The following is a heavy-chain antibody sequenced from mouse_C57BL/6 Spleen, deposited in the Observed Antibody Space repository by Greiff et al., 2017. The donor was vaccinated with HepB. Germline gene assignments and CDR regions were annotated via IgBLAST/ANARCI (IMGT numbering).Heavy chain of an antibody. Sequence: EVQLQQSGAELVRPGASVKLSCTASGFNIKDDYMHWVKQRPEQGLEWIGWIDPENGDTEYASKFQGKATITADTSSNTAYLQLSSLTTEDTAGYYCTTAYSNPFDDWGQGTTLTVSS. CDR2: IDPENGDT. J-gene: IGHJ2*01. CDR1: GFNIKDDY. V-gene: IGHV14-4*01. D-gene: IGHD2-5*01. CDR3: TTAYSNPFDD.